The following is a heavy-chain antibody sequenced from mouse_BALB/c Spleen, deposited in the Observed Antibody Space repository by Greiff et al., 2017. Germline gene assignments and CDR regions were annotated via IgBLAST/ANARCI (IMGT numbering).Heavy chain of an antibody. V-gene: IGHV14-1*02. CDR3: AIYYGSSHYYAMDY. CDR1: GFNIKDYY. CDR2: IDPENGNT. D-gene: IGHD1-1*01. Sequence: EVQLQQSGAELVRPGALVKLSCKASGFNIKDYYMHWVKQRPEQGLEWIGWIDPENGNTIYDPKFQGKASITADTSSNTAYLQLSSLTSEDTAVYYCAIYYGSSHYYAMDYWGQGTSVTVSS. J-gene: IGHJ4*01.